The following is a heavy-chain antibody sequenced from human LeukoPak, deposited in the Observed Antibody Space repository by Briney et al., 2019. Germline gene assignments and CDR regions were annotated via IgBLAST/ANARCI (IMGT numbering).Heavy chain of an antibody. J-gene: IGHJ4*01. CDR1: GASIASHSW. D-gene: IGHD1-14*01. V-gene: IGHV4/OR15-8*01. Sequence: SETLSLTCAVSGASIASHSWWSWVRQPPGKGLEWIGEVYHSGGANYKPSLKSRVTISADTSRNHFSLKLTSVTAADTAVYFCAYNRNFALDNWGQGTLVTVSS. CDR2: VYHSGGA. CDR3: AYNRNFALDN.